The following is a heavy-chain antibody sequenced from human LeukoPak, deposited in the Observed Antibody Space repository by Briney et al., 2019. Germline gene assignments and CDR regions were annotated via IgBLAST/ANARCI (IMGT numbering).Heavy chain of an antibody. J-gene: IGHJ6*03. CDR3: AKDGDTVSGTYYFDMDV. Sequence: GRSLRLSCAASGFTFSTYGMHWVCQAPGKGLEWVAFIRYDAINKYYADSVKGRFTISRDNSRNTLYLQMNSLRAEDRALYYCAKDGDTVSGTYYFDMDVWGKGTTVTISS. CDR1: GFTFSTYG. V-gene: IGHV3-30*02. D-gene: IGHD1-26*01. CDR2: IRYDAINK.